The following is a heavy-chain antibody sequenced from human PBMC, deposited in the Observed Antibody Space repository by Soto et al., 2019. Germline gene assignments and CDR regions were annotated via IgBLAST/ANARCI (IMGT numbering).Heavy chain of an antibody. V-gene: IGHV3-9*01. CDR3: AKDFSSGWYYFDY. D-gene: IGHD6-19*01. CDR1: GFTFSSYW. J-gene: IGHJ4*02. CDR2: ISWNSGSI. Sequence: GGSLRLSCAASGFTFSSYWMHWVRQAPGKGLEWVSGISWNSGSIGYADSVKGRFTISRDNAKNSLYLQMNSLGAEDTALYYCAKDFSSGWYYFDYWGQGTLVTVSS.